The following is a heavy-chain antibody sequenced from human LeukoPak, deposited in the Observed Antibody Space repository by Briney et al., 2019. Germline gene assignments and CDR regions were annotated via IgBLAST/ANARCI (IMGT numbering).Heavy chain of an antibody. CDR3: ARQYLTGYHRRPFDY. D-gene: IGHD3-9*01. CDR1: GYSISSGYY. J-gene: IGHJ4*02. V-gene: IGHV4-38-2*02. Sequence: SSETLPLTCIVSGYSISSGYYWGWIRQPPGKGLEWIGNIYHSGITYYNLYNPSLTSRVIISVDTSKNHFSLKLSSVTAADTAVYYCARQYLTGYHRRPFDYWGQGTLVTVSS. CDR2: IYHSGIT.